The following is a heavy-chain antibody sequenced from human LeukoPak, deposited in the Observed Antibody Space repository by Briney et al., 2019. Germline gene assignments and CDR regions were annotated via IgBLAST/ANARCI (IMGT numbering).Heavy chain of an antibody. Sequence: SETLSLTCTVSGGSISSSSYYCGWIRQPPGKGLEWIGSIYYSGSTYYNPSLKSRVTISVDTSKNQFSLKLSSVTAADTAVYYCATLVLLWFGEPTHNWFDPWGQGTLVTVSS. J-gene: IGHJ5*02. V-gene: IGHV4-39*01. CDR3: ATLVLLWFGEPTHNWFDP. CDR2: IYYSGST. D-gene: IGHD3-10*01. CDR1: GGSISSSSYY.